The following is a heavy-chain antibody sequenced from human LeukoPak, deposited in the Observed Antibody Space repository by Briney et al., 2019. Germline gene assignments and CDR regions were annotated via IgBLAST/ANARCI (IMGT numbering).Heavy chain of an antibody. CDR1: GGSFSGYY. CDR3: AREDGMYYDILTGYAYYYGMDV. Sequence: SETLSLTCAVYGGSFSGYYWSWIRQPPGKGLEWIGEINHSGSTNYNPSLKSRVTISVGTSKNQFSLKLSSVTAADTAVYYCAREDGMYYDILTGYAYYYGMDVWGKGTTVTVSS. D-gene: IGHD3-9*01. CDR2: INHSGST. J-gene: IGHJ6*04. V-gene: IGHV4-34*01.